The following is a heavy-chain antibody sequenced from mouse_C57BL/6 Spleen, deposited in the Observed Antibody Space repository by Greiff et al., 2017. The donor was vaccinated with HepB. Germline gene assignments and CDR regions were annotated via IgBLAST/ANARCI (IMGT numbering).Heavy chain of an antibody. V-gene: IGHV5-17*01. D-gene: IGHD1-1*01. CDR2: ISSGSSTI. J-gene: IGHJ1*03. Sequence: DVQLQESGGGLVKPGGSLKLSCAASGFTFSDYGMHWVRQAPEKGLEWVAYISSGSSTIYYADTVKGRFTISRDNAKHTLFLQMTRLRSEDTAMYYCARDGSSYHWYFDVWGTGTTVTVSS. CDR3: ARDGSSYHWYFDV. CDR1: GFTFSDYG.